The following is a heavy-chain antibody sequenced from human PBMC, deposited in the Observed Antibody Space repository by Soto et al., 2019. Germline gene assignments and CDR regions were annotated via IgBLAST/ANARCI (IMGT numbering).Heavy chain of an antibody. J-gene: IGHJ4*02. V-gene: IGHV5-51*01. CDR3: ARRESIAARPFDY. D-gene: IGHD6-6*01. Sequence: PGESLKISCKGSGYIFTNYWINWVRQMPGKGLEWMGIIYPDGSDTRYSPSFQGQVTMSADKSISTAYLQWSSLKASDTAMYYCARRESIAARPFDYWGQGTLVTVSS. CDR2: IYPDGSDT. CDR1: GYIFTNYW.